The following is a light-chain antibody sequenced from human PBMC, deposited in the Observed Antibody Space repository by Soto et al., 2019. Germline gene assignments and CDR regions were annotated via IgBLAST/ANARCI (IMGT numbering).Light chain of an antibody. CDR2: GAS. V-gene: IGKV1-12*01. Sequence: DIQMTQSPSSVSASVGDRLTITCRASRDISNSLAWYQQTPGKAPKLLLRGASSLHRGVPSRFSGGGAGTEFTLTISGLQPEDFATSYCQQTSAFPRTFGQGTKVDVK. CDR3: QQTSAFPRT. J-gene: IGKJ1*01. CDR1: RDISNS.